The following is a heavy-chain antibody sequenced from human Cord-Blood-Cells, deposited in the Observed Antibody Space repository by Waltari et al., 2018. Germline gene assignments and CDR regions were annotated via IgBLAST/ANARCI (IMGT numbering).Heavy chain of an antibody. CDR1: GYTFTSYG. CDR3: ARLRVWGSYYGAFDI. CDR2: YDASNGNA. Sequence: QVQLVQSGAEVKKHGASVKVSCKASGYTFTSYGISWVRQAPGQGLGWMGWYDASNGNANETRKLQGRVTITTDTSTSTAYMELRSLRSDDTAVYYCARLRVWGSYYGAFDIWGQGTMVTVSS. J-gene: IGHJ3*02. V-gene: IGHV1-18*01. D-gene: IGHD1-26*01.